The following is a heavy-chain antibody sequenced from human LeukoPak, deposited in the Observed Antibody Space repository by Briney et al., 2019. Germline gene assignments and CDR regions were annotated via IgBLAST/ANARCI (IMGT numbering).Heavy chain of an antibody. D-gene: IGHD5-18*01. CDR2: IYSGATT. V-gene: IGHV3-53*01. J-gene: IGHJ6*03. CDR1: GFTVSNNY. CDR3: ARELRIVDTTMLNYYYYYYMDV. Sequence: GGSLRLSCATSGFTVSNNYMNWVRQAPGKGLEWVSGIYSGATTYYADSVKGRFTISRDNSKNTLSLQMNSLRAEDTAVYYCARELRIVDTTMLNYYYYYYMDVWGKGTTVTVSS.